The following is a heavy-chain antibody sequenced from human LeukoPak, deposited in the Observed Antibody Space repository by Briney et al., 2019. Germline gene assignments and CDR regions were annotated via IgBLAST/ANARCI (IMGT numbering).Heavy chain of an antibody. CDR2: MNPNSGNT. D-gene: IGHD4-23*01. CDR1: GYTFTNYG. CDR3: ARGEHDYGGNPGGGYYYMDV. J-gene: IGHJ6*03. Sequence: ASVKVSCKASGYTFTNYGISWVRQAPGQGLEWMGWMNPNSGNTGYAQKFQGRVTMTRNTSISTAYMELSSLRSEDTAVYYCARGEHDYGGNPGGGYYYMDVWGKGTTVTVSS. V-gene: IGHV1-8*02.